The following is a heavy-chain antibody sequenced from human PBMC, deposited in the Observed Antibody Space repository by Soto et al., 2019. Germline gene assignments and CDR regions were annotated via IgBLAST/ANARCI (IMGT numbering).Heavy chain of an antibody. Sequence: QVHLVQSGAEVKKPGASVKVSCKASGYTFTSYGITWVRQAPGQGLEWMGWISAQNGNTDYAQKLQGVVIVTRATSTSTAYMELRSLRTDDTAVYYCARGRYGDYWGQGALVTVSS. J-gene: IGHJ4*02. CDR2: ISAQNGNT. V-gene: IGHV1-18*01. CDR1: GYTFTSYG. CDR3: ARGRYGDY. D-gene: IGHD1-1*01.